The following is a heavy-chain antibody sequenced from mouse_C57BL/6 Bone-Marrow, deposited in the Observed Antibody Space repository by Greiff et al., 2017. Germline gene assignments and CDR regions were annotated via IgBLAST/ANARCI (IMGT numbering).Heavy chain of an antibody. CDR1: GFTFTDYY. CDR3: ARWRVWSSNYYARDY. J-gene: IGHJ4*01. D-gene: IGHD2-5*01. V-gene: IGHV7-3*01. CDR2: IRNKANGYTT. Sequence: EVMLVESGGGLVQPGGSLSLSCAASGFTFTDYYMSWVRQPPGKALEWLGFIRNKANGYTTEYSASVKGRFTISRDNSQSILYLQMNALRAEDSATYYCARWRVWSSNYYARDYWGQGTSVTVSS.